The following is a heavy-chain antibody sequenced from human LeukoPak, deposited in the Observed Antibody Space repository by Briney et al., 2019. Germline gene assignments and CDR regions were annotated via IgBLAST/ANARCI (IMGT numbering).Heavy chain of an antibody. V-gene: IGHV1-2*02. Sequence: ASVKVSCKAPGYTFTGYYMHWVRQAPGQGLEWMGWINPNSGGTNYAQKFQGRVTMTRDTSISTAYMELSRLKSDDTAVYYCARDNYTAAAGTYYHYGMDVWGQGTTVTVSS. D-gene: IGHD6-13*01. J-gene: IGHJ6*02. CDR1: GYTFTGYY. CDR3: ARDNYTAAAGTYYHYGMDV. CDR2: INPNSGGT.